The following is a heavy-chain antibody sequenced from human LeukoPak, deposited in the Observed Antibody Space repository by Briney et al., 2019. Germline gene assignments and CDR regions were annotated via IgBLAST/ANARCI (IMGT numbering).Heavy chain of an antibody. CDR2: ISAYNGVT. D-gene: IGHD3-22*01. Sequence: EASVKVSCKASGYTFTSYGISWVRQAPGQGLEWMGWISAYNGVTHNAQNFQDRVTMTTDTPTSTAYMELRSLRSDDTAVYYCARVDLYYDSSGYSRAANDYWGQGTLVTVSS. CDR1: GYTFTSYG. V-gene: IGHV1-18*01. J-gene: IGHJ4*02. CDR3: ARVDLYYDSSGYSRAANDY.